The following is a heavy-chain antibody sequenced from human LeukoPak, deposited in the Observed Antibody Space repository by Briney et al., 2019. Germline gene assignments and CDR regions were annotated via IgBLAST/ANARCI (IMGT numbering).Heavy chain of an antibody. CDR3: AKGYGSYFLGAFDY. CDR1: GFTFSSYA. J-gene: IGHJ4*02. V-gene: IGHV3-23*01. D-gene: IGHD1-26*01. CDR2: ISGSGGST. Sequence: GGSLRLTCAASGFTFSSYAMSWVRQAPGKGLEWVSAISGSGGSTYYADSVKGRFTISRDNSKNTLYLQMNSLRAEDTAVYYCAKGYGSYFLGAFDYWGQGTLVTVSS.